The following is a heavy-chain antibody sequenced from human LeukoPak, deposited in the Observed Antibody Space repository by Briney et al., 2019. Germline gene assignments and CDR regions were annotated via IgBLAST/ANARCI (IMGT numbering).Heavy chain of an antibody. CDR3: AKDAGTTRSFYYFDY. V-gene: IGHV3-23*01. J-gene: IGHJ4*02. CDR1: GFTVSSNS. Sequence: GGSLRLSCTVSGFTVSSNSMSWVRQAPGKGLEWVSAISGSGGSTYYADSVKGRFTISRDNSKNTLYLQMNSLRAEDTAVYYCAKDAGTTRSFYYFDYWGQGTLVTVSS. D-gene: IGHD1-1*01. CDR2: ISGSGGST.